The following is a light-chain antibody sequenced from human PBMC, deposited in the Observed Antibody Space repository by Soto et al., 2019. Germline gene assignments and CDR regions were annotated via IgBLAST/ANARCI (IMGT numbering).Light chain of an antibody. CDR3: SSHARNSTLV. Sequence: QSVLTQPASVSGSPGQSITISCTGTSSDVGRYSYVSWYQQHPGKAPKVMIYDVRNRPSGVSNRFSGSRSGNTASLTISGLQAEDEADYYCSSHARNSTLVFGSGTKVTVL. CDR1: SSDVGRYSY. J-gene: IGLJ1*01. CDR2: DVR. V-gene: IGLV2-14*01.